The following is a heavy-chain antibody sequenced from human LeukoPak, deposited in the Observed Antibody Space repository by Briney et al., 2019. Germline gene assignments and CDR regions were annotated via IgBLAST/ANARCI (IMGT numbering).Heavy chain of an antibody. J-gene: IGHJ4*02. V-gene: IGHV4-59*12. D-gene: IGHD1-26*01. Sequence: SETLSLTCTVSGGSISSYYWSWIRQPPGKGLEWIGYIYYSGSTNYNPSLKSRVTISVDTSKNQFSLKLSSVTAADTAVYYCAREGRSGGDYWGQGTLVTVSS. CDR2: IYYSGST. CDR3: AREGRSGGDY. CDR1: GGSISSYY.